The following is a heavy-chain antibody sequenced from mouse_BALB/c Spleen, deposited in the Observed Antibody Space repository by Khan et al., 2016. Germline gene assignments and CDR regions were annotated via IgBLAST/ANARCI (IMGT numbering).Heavy chain of an antibody. Sequence: QIQLVQSGPELKKPGETVKISCKASGYTFTNYGMNWVKQAPGKGLKWMGWINTYTGEPTYADDFKGRFAFSLETSASTAYLQINNLKNEDMATYFCAIYYGSSYYAMDYLGHGTSVTVSS. V-gene: IGHV9-1*02. CDR3: AIYYGSSYYAMDY. J-gene: IGHJ4*01. CDR1: GYTFTNYG. CDR2: INTYTGEP. D-gene: IGHD1-1*01.